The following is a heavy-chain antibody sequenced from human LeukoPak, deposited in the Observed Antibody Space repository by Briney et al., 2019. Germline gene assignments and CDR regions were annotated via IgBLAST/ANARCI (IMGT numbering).Heavy chain of an antibody. CDR1: GFTFSSYS. CDR2: ISSTSSYT. J-gene: IGHJ4*02. V-gene: IGHV3-21*01. D-gene: IGHD2-2*03. Sequence: GGSLRLSCAASGFTFSSYSMNWVRQAPGTGLEWVSSISSTSSYTFYTDSVKGRFTISRNNAKHSLYLQMNSLRAEDTAVYYCAKHGYCSGISCFFDFWGQGTLVTVSS. CDR3: AKHGYCSGISCFFDF.